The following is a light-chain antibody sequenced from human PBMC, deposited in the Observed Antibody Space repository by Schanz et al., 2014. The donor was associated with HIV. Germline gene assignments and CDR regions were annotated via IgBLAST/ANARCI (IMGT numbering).Light chain of an antibody. CDR2: AAS. CDR3: QQYYSYPIT. Sequence: AIRMTQAPSSLSASKGDRVTVPCRTSQGISTYLAWYQQKPGKAPTFLIYAASTLQSGVPSRFSGIGSGTDFNLTISCLQPEDFATYFCQQYYSYPITFGPGTKVDIK. V-gene: IGKV1-8*01. CDR1: QGISTY. J-gene: IGKJ3*01.